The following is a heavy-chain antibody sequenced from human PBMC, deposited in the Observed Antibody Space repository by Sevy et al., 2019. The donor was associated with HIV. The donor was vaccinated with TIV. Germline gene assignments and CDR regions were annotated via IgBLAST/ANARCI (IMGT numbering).Heavy chain of an antibody. D-gene: IGHD6-19*01. CDR2: ITASGGST. V-gene: IGHV3-23*01. Sequence: GGSLRLSCAASGFTFSSYAMSWVRQAPGKGLEWVSAITASGGSTYYADSVKGRFTISRDNSRSTLYLQMNSLRAEDSAVYYCAKERPVAVAGYWGQGTLVTVSS. CDR1: GFTFSSYA. CDR3: AKERPVAVAGY. J-gene: IGHJ4*02.